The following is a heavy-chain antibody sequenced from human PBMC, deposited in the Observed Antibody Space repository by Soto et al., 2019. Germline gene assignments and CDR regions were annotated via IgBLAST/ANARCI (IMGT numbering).Heavy chain of an antibody. CDR1: EYTFIGFH. CDR2: FNPKSGDT. D-gene: IGHD2-15*01. CDR3: ANGLWTVGHCTSGSCNDGMDI. Sequence: QVQLVQSGAEVKKPGASVKVSCGSSEYTFIGFHLHWVRQARGQGLEWMGWFNPKSGDTKYTQKFQGRVSLTRDTPIRTCYMELRRLESNDTAVYNCANGLWTVGHCTSGSCNDGMDIWGQGTTVTVSS. J-gene: IGHJ6*02. V-gene: IGHV1-2*02.